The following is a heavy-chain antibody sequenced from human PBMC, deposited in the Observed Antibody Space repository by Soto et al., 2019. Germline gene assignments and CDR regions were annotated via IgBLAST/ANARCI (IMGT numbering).Heavy chain of an antibody. V-gene: IGHV1-2*04. CDR2: ISPNSGGT. J-gene: IGHJ3*02. Sequence: QVQLVQSGAEVKPPGASVKVSCKTSGYTFIDYYMHWVRQAPGQGLEWMGWISPNSGGTNYAQKFQGWVTLTRDTSISTAYMELRRLRSDDTAVYFCARDLLPYCSGGSCYPEGAFHIWGQGTMVTVSS. D-gene: IGHD2-15*01. CDR1: GYTFIDYY. CDR3: ARDLLPYCSGGSCYPEGAFHI.